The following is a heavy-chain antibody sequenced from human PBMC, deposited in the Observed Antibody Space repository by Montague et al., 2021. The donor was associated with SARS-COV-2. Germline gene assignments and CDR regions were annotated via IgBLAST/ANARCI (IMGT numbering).Heavy chain of an antibody. J-gene: IGHJ4*02. CDR1: GGSISSSSHY. CDR3: ARSTYCSGGSCERALLNY. CDR2: IYYSGST. V-gene: IGHV4-39*01. Sequence: SQTLSLTCTVSGGSISSSSHYWGWIRQHPGKGLEWIGSIYYSGSTYYNPSLKSRVTISVDTSKNQFSLKLSSVTAADTAVYYCARSTYCSGGSCERALLNYWGQGTLVTVSS. D-gene: IGHD2-15*01.